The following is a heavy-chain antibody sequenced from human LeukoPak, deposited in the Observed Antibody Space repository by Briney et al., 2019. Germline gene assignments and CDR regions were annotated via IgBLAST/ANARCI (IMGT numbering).Heavy chain of an antibody. CDR3: AREAVAGPFDY. Sequence: PSETLSLTCTVSGYSISSGYYWGWIRQPPGKGLEWTGSIYHSGSTYYNPSLKSRVTISVDTSKNQFSLKLSSVTAADTAVYYCAREAVAGPFDYWGQGTLVTVSS. V-gene: IGHV4-38-2*02. CDR2: IYHSGST. J-gene: IGHJ4*02. CDR1: GYSISSGYY. D-gene: IGHD6-19*01.